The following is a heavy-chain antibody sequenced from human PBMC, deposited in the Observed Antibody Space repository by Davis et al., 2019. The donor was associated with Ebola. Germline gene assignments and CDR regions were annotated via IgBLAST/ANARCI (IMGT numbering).Heavy chain of an antibody. CDR3: ARERETSSPGRPFDY. J-gene: IGHJ4*02. Sequence: AASVTVSCKASGYTFTSYGISWVRQAPGQGLEWMGGIIPIFGTANYAQKFQGRVTITADKSTSTAYMELSSLRSEDTAVYYCARERETSSPGRPFDYWGQGTLVTVSS. CDR2: IIPIFGTA. V-gene: IGHV1-69*06. CDR1: GYTFTSYG. D-gene: IGHD6-13*01.